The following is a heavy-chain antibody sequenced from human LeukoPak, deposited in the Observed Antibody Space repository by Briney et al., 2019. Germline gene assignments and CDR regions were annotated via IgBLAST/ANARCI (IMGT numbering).Heavy chain of an antibody. D-gene: IGHD5-18*01. Sequence: GGSLRLSCAASGFTFSSYAMSWVRQAPGKGLEWVSAISGSGGSTYYADSVKGRFTISRDNSQNTLYLQMNSLRAEDTAVYYCAKCRGYSYAFPDAFDIWGQGTVVTISS. J-gene: IGHJ3*02. CDR2: ISGSGGST. V-gene: IGHV3-23*01. CDR3: AKCRGYSYAFPDAFDI. CDR1: GFTFSSYA.